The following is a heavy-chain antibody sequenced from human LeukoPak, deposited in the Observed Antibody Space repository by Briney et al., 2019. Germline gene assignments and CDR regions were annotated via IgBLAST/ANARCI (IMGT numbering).Heavy chain of an antibody. J-gene: IGHJ6*03. Sequence: ASVKVSCKASGYTFTNYGITWVRQAPGQGLEWMGWINSNNGDTNYAQKFQGRVTMTRDTSISTAYMELSRLRSDDTAVYYCARLNYYGSGSPPPYYYYYYMDVWGKGTTVTVSS. CDR2: INSNNGDT. D-gene: IGHD3-10*01. CDR3: ARLNYYGSGSPPPYYYYYYMDV. V-gene: IGHV1-2*02. CDR1: GYTFTNYG.